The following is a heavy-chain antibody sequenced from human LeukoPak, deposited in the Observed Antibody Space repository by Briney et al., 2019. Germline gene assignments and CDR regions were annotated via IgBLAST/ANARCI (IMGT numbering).Heavy chain of an antibody. D-gene: IGHD6-6*01. CDR1: GFTFSSYS. V-gene: IGHV3-21*01. Sequence: GGSLRLSCAASGFTFSSYSMNWVRQAPGKGLEWVSSISSSRSYIYYANSLKGRFTISRDNAENSLYLQMNSLRAEDTAVYYCARDSGYSSSSMVFDYWGQGTLVTVSS. CDR2: ISSSRSYI. J-gene: IGHJ4*02. CDR3: ARDSGYSSSSMVFDY.